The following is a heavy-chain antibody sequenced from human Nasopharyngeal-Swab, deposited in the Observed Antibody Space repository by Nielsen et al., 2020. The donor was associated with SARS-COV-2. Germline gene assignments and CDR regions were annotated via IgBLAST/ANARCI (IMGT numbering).Heavy chain of an antibody. CDR3: ARDRFSGYMDV. CDR2: IYSGGST. V-gene: IGHV3-53*01. D-gene: IGHD6-25*01. J-gene: IGHJ6*03. Sequence: WMRQPPGKGLEWVSVIYSGGSTYYADSVKGRFTISRDNSKNTLYLQMNSLRAEDTDVYYCARDRFSGYMDVWGKGTTVTVSS.